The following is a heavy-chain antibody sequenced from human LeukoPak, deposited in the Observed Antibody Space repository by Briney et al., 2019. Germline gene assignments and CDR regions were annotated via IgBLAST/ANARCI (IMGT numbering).Heavy chain of an antibody. J-gene: IGHJ4*01. V-gene: IGHV3-20*04. D-gene: IGHD3-3*01. CDR1: GFTLDDYG. CDR2: INWNGGST. Sequence: GGSLRLSCAASGFTLDDYGMSWVRPAPGKGLEWVSGINWNGGSTGYADSVKGRFTITRDNAKNSLYLQMNSLRSEHTALYYCARDGGSIFGGPYYFDYSGDGTPVTVSS. CDR3: ARDGGSIFGGPYYFDY.